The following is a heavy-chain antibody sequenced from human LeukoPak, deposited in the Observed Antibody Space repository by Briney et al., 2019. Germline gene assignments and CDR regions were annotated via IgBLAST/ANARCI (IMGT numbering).Heavy chain of an antibody. Sequence: GGSLRLSCAASGFTFSSYWMSWVRQAPGKGLEWVANIKQDGSEKYYVDSVKGRFTISRDNAKSSLYLQMNSLRAEDTAVYYCARDDSYCGGDCYFGPPDYWGQGTLVTVSS. V-gene: IGHV3-7*01. D-gene: IGHD2-21*02. J-gene: IGHJ4*02. CDR2: IKQDGSEK. CDR1: GFTFSSYW. CDR3: ARDDSYCGGDCYFGPPDY.